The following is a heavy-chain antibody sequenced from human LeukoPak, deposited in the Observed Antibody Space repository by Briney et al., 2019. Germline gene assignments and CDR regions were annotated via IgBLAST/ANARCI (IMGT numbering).Heavy chain of an antibody. J-gene: IGHJ4*02. V-gene: IGHV4-59*01. CDR3: ARSIKRGLFDY. CDR1: GGSLSRYY. D-gene: IGHD3-10*01. Sequence: SETLSLTCTVSGGSLSRYYWSWIRQPPGKGLEWIGCVYYNGSSNYNPSLKSRVTISVDTSKIQFSLKLSSVTAADTAVYYCARSIKRGLFDYWGQGSLVTVSS. CDR2: VYYNGSS.